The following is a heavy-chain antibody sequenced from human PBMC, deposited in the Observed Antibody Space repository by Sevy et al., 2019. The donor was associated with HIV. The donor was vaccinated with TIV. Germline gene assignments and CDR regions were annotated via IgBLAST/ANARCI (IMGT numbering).Heavy chain of an antibody. D-gene: IGHD3-10*01. CDR2: IWYDGSNK. CDR3: AKDSRYYGSGSEFDY. V-gene: IGHV3-33*06. J-gene: IGHJ4*02. CDR1: GFTFSSYG. Sequence: GGSLRLSCAASGFTFSSYGMHWVRQAPGKGLEWVAVIWYDGSNKYYADSVKGRFTISRDNSKNTLYLQMNSLRAEDTAGYYCAKDSRYYGSGSEFDYWGQGTLVTVSS.